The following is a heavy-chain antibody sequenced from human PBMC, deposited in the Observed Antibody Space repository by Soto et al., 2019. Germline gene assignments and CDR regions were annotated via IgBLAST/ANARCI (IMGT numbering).Heavy chain of an antibody. CDR2: IIPIFGTA. V-gene: IGHV1-69*01. CDR1: GGTFSSYA. D-gene: IGHD4-17*01. Sequence: QVQLVQSGAEVKKPGSSVKVSCKASGGTFSSYAISWVRQAPGQGLEWMGGIIPIFGTANYAQKFQGRVTISADESTRTAYMELSSLISEDTAVYYCARDHATVTTGGAFDIWDQGTMVTVSS. J-gene: IGHJ3*02. CDR3: ARDHATVTTGGAFDI.